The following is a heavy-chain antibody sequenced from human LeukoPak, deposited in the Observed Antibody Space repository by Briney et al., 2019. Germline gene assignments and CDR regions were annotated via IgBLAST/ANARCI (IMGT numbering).Heavy chain of an antibody. CDR1: GYTFGTYW. J-gene: IGHJ4*02. CDR2: IYLRDSLT. CDR3: ASARDGNFYWDY. Sequence: GESLKISCQLSGYTFGTYWIGWVRQMPGKGLEWMGIIYLRDSLTYYSPSWQGQVIISDDKSISTAYPQWNSLTASDSGIYYCASARDGNFYWDYWAQGTLVTVAS. D-gene: IGHD3-9*01. V-gene: IGHV5-51*01.